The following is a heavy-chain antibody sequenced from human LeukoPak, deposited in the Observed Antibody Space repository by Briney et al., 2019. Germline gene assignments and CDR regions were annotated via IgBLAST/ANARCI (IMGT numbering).Heavy chain of an antibody. CDR2: ISYDGSNQ. J-gene: IGHJ4*02. CDR1: GFTFSSYT. Sequence: GGSLRLSCAASGFTFSSYTMHWVRQAPGKGLEWVAVISYDGSNQHYADSVKGRFTISRDNSDNTLFLQMTSLRVEDTAVYYCARAGPPRPWFGELLVWGQGTLVSVSS. CDR3: ARAGPPRPWFGELLV. D-gene: IGHD3-10*01. V-gene: IGHV3-30*01.